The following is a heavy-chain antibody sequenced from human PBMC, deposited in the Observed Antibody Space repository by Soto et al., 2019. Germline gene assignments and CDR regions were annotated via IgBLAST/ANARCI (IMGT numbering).Heavy chain of an antibody. J-gene: IGHJ6*03. V-gene: IGHV1-3*01. CDR2: INAGNGNT. Sequence: QVQLVQSGAEVKKPGASVKVSCKASGYTFTSYAMHWVRQAPGQRLEWMGWINAGNGNTKYSQKFQGRVTITRDTSASTAYMELSSLRSEDTAVYYCARDRDSSYYYYYYMDVWGKGTTVTVSS. CDR1: GYTFTSYA. D-gene: IGHD6-13*01. CDR3: ARDRDSSYYYYYYMDV.